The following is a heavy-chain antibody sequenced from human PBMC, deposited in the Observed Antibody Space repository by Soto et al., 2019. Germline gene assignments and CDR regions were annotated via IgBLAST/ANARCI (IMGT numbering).Heavy chain of an antibody. V-gene: IGHV1-2*04. CDR1: GYTFTGYS. CDR2: INPNSGGT. Sequence: QVQLVQSGAEVKKPGASVKVSCKASGYTFTGYSMHWVRQAPGQGLEWMGWINPNSGGTNYAQKFQGWVTMTRVTSISTAYMELSRLRSDDTAVYYCARARGGYDAKQYYYYYGMDVWGQGTTVTVSS. D-gene: IGHD5-12*01. J-gene: IGHJ6*02. CDR3: ARARGGYDAKQYYYYYGMDV.